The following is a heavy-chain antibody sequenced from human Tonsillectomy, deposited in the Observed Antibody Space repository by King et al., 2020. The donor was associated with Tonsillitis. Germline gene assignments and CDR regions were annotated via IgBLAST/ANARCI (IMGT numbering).Heavy chain of an antibody. CDR2: ISSSSSYI. V-gene: IGHV3-21*01. D-gene: IGHD3-3*01. CDR1: GFTFSNYR. J-gene: IGHJ4*02. Sequence: VQLVESGGGLVKPGGSLRLSCAASGFTFSNYRMNWVRQAPGKGLEWVSFISSSSSYIYYADSVKGRFTISRENAKNSLCLQMNSLRAEDTAVYYCASGYYVFWSGCGSSIDYWGQGTLVTVSS. CDR3: ASGYYVFWSGCGSSIDY.